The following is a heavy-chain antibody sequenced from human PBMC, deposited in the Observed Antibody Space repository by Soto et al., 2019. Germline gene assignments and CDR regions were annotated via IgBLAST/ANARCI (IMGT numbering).Heavy chain of an antibody. CDR2: IYTSGST. CDR3: ARDPQSYYDSSGGRYYYYYGMDV. CDR1: GGSISSYY. Sequence: LSLTCTVSGGSISSYYWSWIRQPAGKGLEWIGRIYTSGSTNYNPSLKSRVTMSVDTSKNQFSLKLSSVTAADTAVYYCARDPQSYYDSSGGRYYYYYGMDVGGQGTTVT. J-gene: IGHJ6*02. V-gene: IGHV4-4*07. D-gene: IGHD3-22*01.